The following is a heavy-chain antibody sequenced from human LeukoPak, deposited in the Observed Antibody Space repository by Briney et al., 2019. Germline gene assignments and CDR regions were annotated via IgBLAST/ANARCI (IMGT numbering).Heavy chain of an antibody. D-gene: IGHD6-19*01. CDR3: AKLVAVAGTDDY. CDR1: GFTFSSHA. J-gene: IGHJ4*02. Sequence: PGGSLRLSCAASGFTFSSHAMSWVRQAPGKGLEWVSSISGSGGDTFYADSVRGRFTISRDNSKNTLYLQMNSLRAEDAALYSCAKLVAVAGTDDYWGQGTLVTVSS. V-gene: IGHV3-23*01. CDR2: ISGSGGDT.